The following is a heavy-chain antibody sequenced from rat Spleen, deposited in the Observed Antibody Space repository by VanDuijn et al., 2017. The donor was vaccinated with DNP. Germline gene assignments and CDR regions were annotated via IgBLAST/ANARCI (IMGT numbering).Heavy chain of an antibody. V-gene: IGHV5-22*01. D-gene: IGHD1-2*01. Sequence: EVQLVESGGGLVQPGRSLKLSCAASGFTFSDYDMAWVRQAPTKGLEWVAYISSDGFTTYYGDSVKGRFTISRDNAISTLYLQMNSLRSEDMATYYCARLYDDWGQGVMVTVSS. CDR1: GFTFSDYD. CDR3: ARLYDD. CDR2: ISSDGFTT. J-gene: IGHJ2*01.